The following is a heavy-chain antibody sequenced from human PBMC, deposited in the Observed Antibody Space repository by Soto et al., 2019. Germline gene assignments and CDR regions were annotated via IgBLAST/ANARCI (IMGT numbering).Heavy chain of an antibody. Sequence: SETLSLTSAVYGGSFSGYYWSWIRQPPGKGLEWIGEINHSGSTNYNPSLKSRVTISVDTSKNQFSLRLSSVTAADTALYYCAKDFRDDGYEDYYYGMDVWGQGTTVTVSS. CDR3: AKDFRDDGYEDYYYGMDV. J-gene: IGHJ6*02. D-gene: IGHD5-12*01. CDR2: INHSGST. CDR1: GGSFSGYY. V-gene: IGHV4-34*01.